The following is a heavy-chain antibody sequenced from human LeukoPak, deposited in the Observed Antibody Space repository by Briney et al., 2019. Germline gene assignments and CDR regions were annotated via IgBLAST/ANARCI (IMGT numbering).Heavy chain of an antibody. D-gene: IGHD1-26*01. CDR2: ISYDGGDK. Sequence: GGSLRLSCAASGFTFSSYGMEWVRQAPGKGLEWVAVISYDGGDKNYADSVKGRFTISRDNSKNTLYLQMNSLRPEDTAVFYCARGRGLVGSTTDPWYFDYWGQGTLVTVSS. CDR1: GFTFSSYG. V-gene: IGHV3-30*03. J-gene: IGHJ4*02. CDR3: ARGRGLVGSTTDPWYFDY.